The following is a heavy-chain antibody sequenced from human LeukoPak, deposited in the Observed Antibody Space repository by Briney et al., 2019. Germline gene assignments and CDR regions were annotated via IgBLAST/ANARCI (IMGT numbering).Heavy chain of an antibody. D-gene: IGHD4-17*01. J-gene: IGHJ4*02. CDR2: IIPIFRTA. CDR1: GGTFISYA. V-gene: IGHV1-69*05. Sequence: SVKVSCKASGGTFISYAISWVPQAPGQGLEWMGRIIPIFRTANYAQKFQGRVTITTDESTSTAYMELSSLRSEDTAVYYCAREKAPYGFFDYWGQGTLVTVSS. CDR3: AREKAPYGFFDY.